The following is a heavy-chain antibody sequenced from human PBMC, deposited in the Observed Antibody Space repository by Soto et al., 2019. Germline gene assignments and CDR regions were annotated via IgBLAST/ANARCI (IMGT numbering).Heavy chain of an antibody. Sequence: GGSLRLSCAASGFTFSSYGMHWVRQAPGKGLEWVAVISYDGSNKYYADSVKGRFTISRDNSKNTLYLQMNSLRAEDTAVYYCAKERGGYCSGGSCDAFDIWGQGTMVTVSS. J-gene: IGHJ3*02. CDR1: GFTFSSYG. D-gene: IGHD2-15*01. CDR3: AKERGGYCSGGSCDAFDI. CDR2: ISYDGSNK. V-gene: IGHV3-30*18.